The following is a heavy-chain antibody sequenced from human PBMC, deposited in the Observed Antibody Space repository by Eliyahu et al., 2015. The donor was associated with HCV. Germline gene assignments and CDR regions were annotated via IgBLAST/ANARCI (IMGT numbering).Heavy chain of an antibody. J-gene: IGHJ4*02. CDR2: ISSSSSYT. CDR1: GFTFSDYY. V-gene: IGHV3-11*05. CDR3: ARIWGGVIFDY. Sequence: QVQLVESGGGLVKPGGSLRLXXAASGFTFSDYYMSWIRQAPGKGLEWVSYISSSSSYTNYADSVKGRFTISRDNAKNSLYLQMNSLRAEDTAVYYCARIWGGVIFDYWGQGTLVTVSS. D-gene: IGHD2/OR15-2a*01.